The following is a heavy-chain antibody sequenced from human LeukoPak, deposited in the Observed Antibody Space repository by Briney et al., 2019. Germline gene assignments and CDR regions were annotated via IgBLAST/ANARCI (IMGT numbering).Heavy chain of an antibody. Sequence: ASVKVSCKASGYTFTGYYMHWVRQAPGQGLEWMGWIYPNSGGTNYAQKFQCRVTMTRDTSISTAYMELSRLRSDDTAVYYCARGWQPGDYYYYMDVWGKGTTVTVSS. V-gene: IGHV1-2*02. D-gene: IGHD3-10*01. CDR3: ARGWQPGDYYYYMDV. CDR1: GYTFTGYY. CDR2: IYPNSGGT. J-gene: IGHJ6*03.